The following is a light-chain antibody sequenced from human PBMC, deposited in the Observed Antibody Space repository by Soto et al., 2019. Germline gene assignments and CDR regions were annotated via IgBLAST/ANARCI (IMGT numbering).Light chain of an antibody. CDR2: DAS. J-gene: IGKJ4*01. CDR1: QSVSSY. CDR3: QQRSNWPST. Sequence: EIVLTQSPATLSLSPGERAALSCRASQSVSSYLAWYQQKPGQAPRLLIYDASKRAPGIPARFTGSGSGTDFTLTISSLEPEDFAVYFCQQRSNWPSTCGGWTKLEI. V-gene: IGKV3-11*01.